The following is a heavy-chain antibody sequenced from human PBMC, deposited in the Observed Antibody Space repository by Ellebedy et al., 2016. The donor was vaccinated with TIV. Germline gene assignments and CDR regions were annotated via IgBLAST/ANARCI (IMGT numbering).Heavy chain of an antibody. V-gene: IGHV1-8*01. CDR3: ARGGPAASTSFDY. J-gene: IGHJ4*02. CDR2: MNPNSGKT. CDR1: GYSFLSYD. Sequence: AASVKVSCKTSGYSFLSYDIFWVRQAPGQGLEWVGRMNPNSGKTDYAQKFQTRITLTRDTSVSTAYLELSSLMSEDTAMYCCARGGPAASTSFDYWGQGALVTVSS. D-gene: IGHD5/OR15-5a*01.